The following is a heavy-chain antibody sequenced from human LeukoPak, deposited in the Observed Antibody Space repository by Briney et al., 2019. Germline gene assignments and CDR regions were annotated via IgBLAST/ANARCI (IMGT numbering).Heavy chain of an antibody. CDR2: INHSGST. CDR3: ARVGYSGGWYADY. V-gene: IGHV4-34*01. D-gene: IGHD6-19*01. Sequence: SETLSLTCGVYGGSFSGYYWSWIRQPPGKGLEWIGEINHSGSTKYNPSLKSRVTISVDTSKNQFSLKLTSVTAADTAVYYCARVGYSGGWYADYWGQGTLATVSS. J-gene: IGHJ4*02. CDR1: GGSFSGYY.